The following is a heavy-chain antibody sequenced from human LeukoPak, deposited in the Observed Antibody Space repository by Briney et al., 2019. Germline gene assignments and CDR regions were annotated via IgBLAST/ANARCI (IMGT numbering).Heavy chain of an antibody. CDR1: GFTFSSYG. Sequence: PGGSLRLSCAASGFTFSSYGMHWVRQAPGKGLEWVAVISYDGSNKYYADSVKGRFTISRDNSKNTAYLQMNSLKSDDTAVYYCTRPPRNDYNDAFDIWGQGTMVTVSP. CDR3: TRPPRNDYNDAFDI. J-gene: IGHJ3*02. D-gene: IGHD5-24*01. V-gene: IGHV3-30*03. CDR2: ISYDGSNK.